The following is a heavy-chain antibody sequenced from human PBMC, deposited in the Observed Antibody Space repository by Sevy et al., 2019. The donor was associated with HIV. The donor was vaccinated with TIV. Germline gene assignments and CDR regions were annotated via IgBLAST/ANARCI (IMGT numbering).Heavy chain of an antibody. J-gene: IGHJ4*02. CDR3: ARGAPMAAAGTIDY. CDR2: IFSGGNI. Sequence: GGSLRLSCAASGFTVTNTYMSWVRQAPGKELEWVAVIFSGGNIYYAGSVKGRFAISRDNSKNTVSLQMNSRRVEDTAVYFCARGAPMAAAGTIDYWGQGTLVTVSS. V-gene: IGHV3-53*01. D-gene: IGHD6-13*01. CDR1: GFTVTNTY.